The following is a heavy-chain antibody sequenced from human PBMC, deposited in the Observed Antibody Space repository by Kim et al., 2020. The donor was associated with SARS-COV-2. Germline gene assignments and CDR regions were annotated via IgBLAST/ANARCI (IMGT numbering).Heavy chain of an antibody. D-gene: IGHD2-15*01. J-gene: IGHJ4*02. CDR3: ARARYCSDDGCYCLGWPIDY. Sequence: ASVKVSCKASGYTFTTYAIHWVRQAPGQRLEWMGWINTGNGNTKYSQKFQGRVTITRDTSASTAYMELSSLRSEDTAVYYCARARYCSDDGCYCLGWPIDYWGQGTLVTVSS. CDR1: GYTFTTYA. CDR2: INTGNGNT. V-gene: IGHV1-3*04.